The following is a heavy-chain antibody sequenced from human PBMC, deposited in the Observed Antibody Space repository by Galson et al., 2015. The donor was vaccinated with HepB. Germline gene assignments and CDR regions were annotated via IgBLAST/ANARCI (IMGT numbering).Heavy chain of an antibody. V-gene: IGHV3-53*01. CDR3: ARVHTVVTALGVRVPDAFDI. J-gene: IGHJ3*02. D-gene: IGHD2-21*02. Sequence: SLRLSCAASGFTVSSNYMSWVRQAPGKGLEWVSVIYSGGSTYYADSVKGRFTISRDNSKNTLYLQMNSLRAEDTAVYYCARVHTVVTALGVRVPDAFDIWGQGTMVTVSS. CDR2: IYSGGST. CDR1: GFTVSSNY.